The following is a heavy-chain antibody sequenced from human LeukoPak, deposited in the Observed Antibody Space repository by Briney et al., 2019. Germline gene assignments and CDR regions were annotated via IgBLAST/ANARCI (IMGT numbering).Heavy chain of an antibody. J-gene: IGHJ4*02. CDR3: ARLSSSSWYQLIHFTFDY. Sequence: PGGSLRLSCAASGFTFSSYWMSWVRQAPGKGLEWVANIKQDGSEKYYVDSVKGRFTISRDNAKNSLYLQMNSLRAEDTAVYYCARLSSSSWYQLIHFTFDYWGQGTLVTVSS. D-gene: IGHD6-13*01. CDR1: GFTFSSYW. CDR2: IKQDGSEK. V-gene: IGHV3-7*01.